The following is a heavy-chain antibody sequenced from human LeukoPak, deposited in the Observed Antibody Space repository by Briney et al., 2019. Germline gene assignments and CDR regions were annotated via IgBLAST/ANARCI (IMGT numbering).Heavy chain of an antibody. CDR3: ARVSPNRRISYGYQNWFDP. D-gene: IGHD5-18*01. Sequence: GASVKVSCKASGYTFTSYHITWVRQDPGQGLEWMGWISGYNGNTNYAQKFQGRVSMTTDTSTSTAYMELRSLRSDDTAVYFCARVSPNRRISYGYQNWFDPWGQETLVSVSS. CDR1: GYTFTSYH. J-gene: IGHJ5*02. CDR2: ISGYNGNT. V-gene: IGHV1-18*01.